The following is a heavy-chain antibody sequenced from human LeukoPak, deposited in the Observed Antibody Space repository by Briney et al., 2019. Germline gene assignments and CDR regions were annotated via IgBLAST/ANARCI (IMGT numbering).Heavy chain of an antibody. CDR3: ASSPPVVPAAIPRAYYYMDV. J-gene: IGHJ6*03. CDR2: IYTSGST. CDR1: GGSISSYY. D-gene: IGHD2-2*02. Sequence: SETLSLTCTVSGGSISSYYGRWIRQPGGKGVEWIGRIYTSGSTNYNPSLKCRVTMSVDTSKNQFSLKLSSVTAADTAVYYCASSPPVVPAAIPRAYYYMDVWGKGTTVTVSS. V-gene: IGHV4-4*07.